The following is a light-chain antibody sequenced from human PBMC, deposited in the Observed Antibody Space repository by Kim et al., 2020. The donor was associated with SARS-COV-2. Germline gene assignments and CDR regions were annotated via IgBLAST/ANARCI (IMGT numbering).Light chain of an antibody. Sequence: ASVGDRVPIACRASQSISTYLNWYQQKPGKAPKLLIYAASSLQSGVPSRFSGSGSGTDFTLTISSLQPEDFATYYCQQSHTTPLLTFGGGTKLEI. V-gene: IGKV1-39*01. CDR1: QSISTY. CDR2: AAS. J-gene: IGKJ4*01. CDR3: QQSHTTPLLT.